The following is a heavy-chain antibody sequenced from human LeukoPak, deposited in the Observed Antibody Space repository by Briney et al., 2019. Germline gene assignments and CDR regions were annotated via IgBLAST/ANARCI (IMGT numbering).Heavy chain of an antibody. D-gene: IGHD3-9*01. CDR3: ARRRLVIYGQPFDY. CDR2: IYYSGST. Sequence: PSETLSLTCTVAGGSISSYYWSWIRKPPGKALEWIGYIYYSGSTNYNPSLKSRVTISVDTSKNQFSLKLSSVTAADTAVYYCARRRLVIYGQPFDYWGQGTLVTVSS. V-gene: IGHV4-59*12. CDR1: GGSISSYY. J-gene: IGHJ4*02.